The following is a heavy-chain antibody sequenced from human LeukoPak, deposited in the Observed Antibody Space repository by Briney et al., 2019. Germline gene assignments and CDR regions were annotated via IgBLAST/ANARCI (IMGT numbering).Heavy chain of an antibody. J-gene: IGHJ6*02. Sequence: ASAKVSCKASGYTFTNYYMHWVRQALGQGLEWMGVINPSGGSTSYAQKLQGRVTMTRDTSTSTVYMELSSLRSEDTAVYYCAREEDYSGKSDYNHGMDVWGQGTTVTVSS. CDR3: AREEDYSGKSDYNHGMDV. V-gene: IGHV1-46*01. CDR2: INPSGGST. CDR1: GYTFTNYY. D-gene: IGHD4-23*01.